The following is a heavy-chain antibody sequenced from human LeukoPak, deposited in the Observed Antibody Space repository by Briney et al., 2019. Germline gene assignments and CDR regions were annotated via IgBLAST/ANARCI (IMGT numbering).Heavy chain of an antibody. CDR3: AKGLCSGGSCCPDH. Sequence: GGSLGLSCAASGFTFDDYTMHWVRQAPGKNLEWISLIGWDGDGANYADSVEGRFTIARDNKKNLLYLQMDSLRSEDTALYFCAKGLCSGGSCCPDHWGQGTLVTVSS. V-gene: IGHV3-43*01. CDR2: IGWDGDGA. D-gene: IGHD2-15*01. CDR1: GFTFDDYT. J-gene: IGHJ5*02.